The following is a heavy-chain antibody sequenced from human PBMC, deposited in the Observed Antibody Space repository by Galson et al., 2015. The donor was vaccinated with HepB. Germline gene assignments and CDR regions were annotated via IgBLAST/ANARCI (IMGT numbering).Heavy chain of an antibody. D-gene: IGHD2-21*02. V-gene: IGHV1-18*01. Sequence: SVKVSCKASGYTFTMFGITWVRQAPGQGLEWMGWISTYNGDTEYPQNLQGRVTLTTDTSTNTAYMELRSLISDDTAVYYCARVVVSTAIVSQRGNNYRYYMDVWGKGTTVTVSS. CDR3: ARVVVSTAIVSQRGNNYRYYMDV. CDR1: GYTFTMFG. J-gene: IGHJ6*03. CDR2: ISTYNGDT.